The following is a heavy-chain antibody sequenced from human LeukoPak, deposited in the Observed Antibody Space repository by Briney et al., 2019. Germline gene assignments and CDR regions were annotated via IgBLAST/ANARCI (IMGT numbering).Heavy chain of an antibody. CDR3: ARRGFGSGSYYFDY. V-gene: IGHV5-10-1*01. D-gene: IGHD3-10*01. J-gene: IGHJ4*02. Sequence: GESLKISCKGSGYSFTSYWISWVRQMPGKGLEWMGRIDPSNSYTDYSPSFQGHVTISADKSISTAYLQWSSLKASDTAMYYCARRGFGSGSYYFDYWGQGTLVTVSS. CDR2: IDPSNSYT. CDR1: GYSFTSYW.